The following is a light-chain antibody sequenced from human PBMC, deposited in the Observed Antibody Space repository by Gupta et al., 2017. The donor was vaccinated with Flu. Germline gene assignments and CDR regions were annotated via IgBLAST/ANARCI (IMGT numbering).Light chain of an antibody. V-gene: IGKV4-1*01. CDR1: QTILHSSSHKNY. CDR3: QQTYSSPYS. J-gene: IGKJ2*03. CDR2: WAS. Sequence: DIVMTQSPDSLAVSLGEKALINCKSSQTILHSSSHKNYLAWYQLKPGQPPKMLIFWASTRESGVPDRFSGSGSGTDFTLTINSLQAEDVAVYFCQQTYSSPYSFGQGTKLEIK.